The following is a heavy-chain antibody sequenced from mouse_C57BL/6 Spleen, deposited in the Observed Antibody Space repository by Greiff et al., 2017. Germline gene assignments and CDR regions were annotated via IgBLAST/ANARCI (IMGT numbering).Heavy chain of an antibody. CDR2: IYPRDGST. D-gene: IGHD6-5*01. V-gene: IGHV1-85*01. CDR3: ALWSKKDWFAY. Sequence: QVQLQQSGPELVKPGASVKLSCKASGYTFTSYDINWVKQRPGQGLEWIGWIYPRDGSTKYNEKFKGKATLTVDTSSSTAYMGLHSLTSEDSAVYFCALWSKKDWFAYWGQGTLVTVSA. CDR1: GYTFTSYD. J-gene: IGHJ3*01.